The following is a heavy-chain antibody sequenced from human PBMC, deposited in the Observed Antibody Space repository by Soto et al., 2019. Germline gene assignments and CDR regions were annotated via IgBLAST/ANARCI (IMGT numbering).Heavy chain of an antibody. J-gene: IGHJ6*02. CDR2: IDPSDSYT. Sequence: PGESLKISCQGSGYSFTSYWISWVRQMPGKGLEWMGRIDPSDSYTNYSPSFQGHVTISADKSISTAYLQWSSLKASDTAMYYCARYTAVAGTDYYYYGTDVWGQGTTVTVSS. CDR1: GYSFTSYW. V-gene: IGHV5-10-1*01. D-gene: IGHD6-19*01. CDR3: ARYTAVAGTDYYYYGTDV.